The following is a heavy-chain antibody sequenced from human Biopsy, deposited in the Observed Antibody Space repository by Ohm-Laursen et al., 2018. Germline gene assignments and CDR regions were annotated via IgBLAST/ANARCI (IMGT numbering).Heavy chain of an antibody. CDR3: GRPAISAADY. V-gene: IGHV3-48*01. CDR2: ISRSSSTI. CDR1: GFTFSNYS. Sequence: SLRLSCSASGFTFSNYSMNWIRQAPGTGLEWVSYISRSSSTIYYADSVKGRFTIPRDNAKNSLYLQMNSLRAEDTAGYYCGRPAISAADYWGQGTLVTVSS. D-gene: IGHD6-13*01. J-gene: IGHJ4*02.